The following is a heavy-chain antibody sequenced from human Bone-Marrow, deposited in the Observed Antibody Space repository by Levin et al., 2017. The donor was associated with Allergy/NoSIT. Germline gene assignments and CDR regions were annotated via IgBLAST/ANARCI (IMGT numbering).Heavy chain of an antibody. Sequence: KVSCAASGFTLSGSGVHWVRQASGKGLEWVGRIRSKPNNYATTSAASVKGRFTISRDDSKNTAYLHMNSLTTEDTALYYCTREVPVDWYFDLWGRGTLVTVSS. CDR1: GFTLSGSG. CDR3: TREVPVDWYFDL. J-gene: IGHJ2*01. D-gene: IGHD2-15*01. V-gene: IGHV3-73*01. CDR2: IRSKPNNYAT.